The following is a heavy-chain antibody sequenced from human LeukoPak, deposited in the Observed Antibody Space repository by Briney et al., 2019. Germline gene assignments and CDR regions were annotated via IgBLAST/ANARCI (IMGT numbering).Heavy chain of an antibody. Sequence: PSETLSLTCAVYGGSFSGYYWSWIRQPPGKGLEWIGEINHSGSTNYNPSLKSRVTISVDTSKNQFSLKLSSVTAADTAVYYCARGRMGGAFDIWGQGTMVTVSS. CDR1: GGSFSGYY. CDR3: ARGRMGGAFDI. V-gene: IGHV4-34*01. CDR2: INHSGST. D-gene: IGHD3-16*01. J-gene: IGHJ3*02.